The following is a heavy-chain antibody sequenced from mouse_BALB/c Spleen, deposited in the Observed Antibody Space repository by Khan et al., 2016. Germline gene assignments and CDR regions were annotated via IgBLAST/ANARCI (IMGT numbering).Heavy chain of an antibody. CDR1: GYTFTNYG. V-gene: IGHV9-3-1*01. CDR2: INTYSGES. J-gene: IGHJ1*01. Sequence: QIQLVQSGPELKKPGKTVKISCKASGYTFTNYGMNWVKQAPGKGLKWMGWINTYSGESTYADDFKGRFAFSLETSANTAYLQINNRKNEDTATYFYARSRYNNISASYFDFWGAGPTVTVSS. D-gene: IGHD6-1*01. CDR3: ARSRYNNISASYFDF.